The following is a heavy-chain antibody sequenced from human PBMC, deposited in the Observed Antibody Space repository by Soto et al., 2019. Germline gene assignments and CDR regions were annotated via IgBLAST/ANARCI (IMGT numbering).Heavy chain of an antibody. Sequence: ASVKVSCKASGYSLTSYGISWVRQAPGQGLEWMGWISASNGNTDYAQKLQGRVTMSVDTSKNQFSLNLRSVTAADTAVYYCARHVRDSSSLSGRYYFDHWGQGTLVTVSS. CDR1: GYSLTSYG. J-gene: IGHJ4*02. CDR2: ISASNGNT. V-gene: IGHV1-18*01. CDR3: ARHVRDSSSLSGRYYFDH. D-gene: IGHD6-6*01.